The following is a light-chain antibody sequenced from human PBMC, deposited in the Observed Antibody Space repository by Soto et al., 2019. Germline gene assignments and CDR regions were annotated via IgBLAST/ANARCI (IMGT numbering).Light chain of an antibody. Sequence: QSALTQPASVSGSPGQSITISCTGTSSDVGGYNYVSWYQQHPDKAPKLIIYEVTIRPSGVSNRFSGSKSGHTASLTISGLQTEDEADYYCCSYTSRSTWVFGGGTKLTVL. J-gene: IGLJ3*02. V-gene: IGLV2-14*01. CDR3: CSYTSRSTWV. CDR2: EVT. CDR1: SSDVGGYNY.